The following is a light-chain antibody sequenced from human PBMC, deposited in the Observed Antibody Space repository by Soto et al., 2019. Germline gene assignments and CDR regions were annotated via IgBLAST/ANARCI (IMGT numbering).Light chain of an antibody. J-gene: IGKJ2*01. CDR3: QRFTSSPMHT. CDR1: QSVDSTY. Sequence: ESVLTQSPGTLSLSPGERATLSCRASQSVDSTYFGWYQQKPGQAPRLLIYGASSRATGIPDRFSGSGSGTDFTLTISRVEPEDFALYYCQRFTSSPMHTFGRGTKLEIK. CDR2: GAS. V-gene: IGKV3-20*01.